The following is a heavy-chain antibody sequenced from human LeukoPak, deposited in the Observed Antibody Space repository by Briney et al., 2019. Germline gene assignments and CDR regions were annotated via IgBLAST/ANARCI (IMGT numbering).Heavy chain of an antibody. D-gene: IGHD3-3*01. J-gene: IGHJ4*02. CDR1: GGTFISYA. CDR2: IIPIFGTG. V-gene: IGHV1-69*13. CDR3: ASLTYYDFWSGYYTWNYFDY. Sequence: SVKVSCKASGGTFISYAISWVRQAPGQGLEWMGGIIPIFGTGNYAQKFQGRVTITADESTSTAYMELSSLRSEDTAVYYCASLTYYDFWSGYYTWNYFDYWGQGTLVTVSS.